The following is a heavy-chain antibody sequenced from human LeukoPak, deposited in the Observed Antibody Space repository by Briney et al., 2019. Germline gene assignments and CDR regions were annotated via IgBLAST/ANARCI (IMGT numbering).Heavy chain of an antibody. CDR2: ISGSGGST. D-gene: IGHD6-13*01. J-gene: IGHJ4*02. V-gene: IGHV3-23*01. CDR1: GFTVSSNY. Sequence: TGGSLRLSCAASGFTVSSNYMSWVRQAPGKGLEWVSVISGSGGSTYYADSVKGRFTISRDNSKNTLYLQMNSLRAEDTAVYYCAKDLSIAAAGGFDYWGQGTLVTVSS. CDR3: AKDLSIAAAGGFDY.